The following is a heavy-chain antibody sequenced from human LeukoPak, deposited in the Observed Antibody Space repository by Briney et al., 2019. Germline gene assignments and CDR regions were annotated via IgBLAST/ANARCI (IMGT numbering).Heavy chain of an antibody. CDR1: GFTFSSYA. CDR3: ARGEHYYDSRGFPFDY. V-gene: IGHV3-48*03. CDR2: ISSRGSTI. D-gene: IGHD3-22*01. J-gene: IGHJ4*02. Sequence: GRSLRLSCAASGFTFSSYAMHWVRQAPGKGLEWVSYISSRGSTIFYADSVRGRFTVSRDNARNSLSLQMNSLRAEDTAVYYCARGEHYYDSRGFPFDYWGQGTLVTVSS.